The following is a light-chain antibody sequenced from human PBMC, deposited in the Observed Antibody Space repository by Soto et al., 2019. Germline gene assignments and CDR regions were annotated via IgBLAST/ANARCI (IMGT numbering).Light chain of an antibody. V-gene: IGKV3-15*01. CDR3: QQYNNWPPWT. CDR2: DAS. J-gene: IGKJ1*01. CDR1: QSVSNN. Sequence: ILMTQSPATLSVSPGERATLSCRASQSVSNNLAWYQQKPGQAPRLLIYDASTRTTGIPARFSGSGSGTEFPLTISGLKSEDFAVYYCQQYNNWPPWTFGQGTKVEIK.